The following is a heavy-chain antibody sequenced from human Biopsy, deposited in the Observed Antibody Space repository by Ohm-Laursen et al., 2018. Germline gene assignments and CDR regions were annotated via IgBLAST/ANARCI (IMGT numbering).Heavy chain of an antibody. Sequence: SETLSLTWAVSGDSINSSYWSWIRQAAGKGLEWIGRIYPGGGTIYNPSLKSRVTMSVDTSKNHFSLNLNSVTAADTAVYYCAGIVLGPTNDAFDIWGQGTMVTVSS. CDR3: AGIVLGPTNDAFDI. CDR2: IYPGGGT. J-gene: IGHJ3*02. V-gene: IGHV4-4*07. D-gene: IGHD1-26*01. CDR1: GDSINSSY.